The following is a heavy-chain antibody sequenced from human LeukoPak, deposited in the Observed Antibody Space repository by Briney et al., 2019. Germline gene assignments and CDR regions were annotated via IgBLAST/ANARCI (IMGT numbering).Heavy chain of an antibody. V-gene: IGHV4-59*01. Sequence: SETLSLTCTVSGGSISSYYWSWIRQPPGKGLEWIGDIYYSGSTNYNPSLKSRVTISVDTSKNQFSLKLSSVTAADTAVYYCARGAPVGSSWYSEPYYFDYWGQGTLVTVSS. J-gene: IGHJ4*02. CDR3: ARGAPVGSSWYSEPYYFDY. CDR2: IYYSGST. D-gene: IGHD6-13*01. CDR1: GGSISSYY.